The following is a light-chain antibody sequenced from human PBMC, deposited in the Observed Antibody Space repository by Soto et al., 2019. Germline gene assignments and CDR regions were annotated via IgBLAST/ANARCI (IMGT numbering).Light chain of an antibody. Sequence: EIVFTQSPATLSVSPGERATLSCRASQSVRSNLAWYTQKPGQAPRILIYGAFTRETGILARFSGSGSGTDFTLTISSLQPEDFATYYCQQSYSITLTFGQGTRLEIK. V-gene: IGKV3-15*01. CDR1: QSVRSN. J-gene: IGKJ5*01. CDR2: GAF. CDR3: QQSYSITLT.